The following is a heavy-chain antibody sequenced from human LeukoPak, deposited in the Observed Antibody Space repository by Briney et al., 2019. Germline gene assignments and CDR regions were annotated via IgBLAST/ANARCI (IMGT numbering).Heavy chain of an antibody. CDR3: AKDRSAARVGATPTYYFDY. D-gene: IGHD1-26*01. CDR2: ISGSGGST. V-gene: IGHV3-23*01. Sequence: GGSLRLSCAASGITLSSYAMNWVRQSPGKGLEWVSGISGSGGSTYYADSVKGRFTISRDNSKNTVYLQMSSLRAEDTALYYCAKDRSAARVGATPTYYFDYWGQGTLVTVSS. CDR1: GITLSSYA. J-gene: IGHJ4*02.